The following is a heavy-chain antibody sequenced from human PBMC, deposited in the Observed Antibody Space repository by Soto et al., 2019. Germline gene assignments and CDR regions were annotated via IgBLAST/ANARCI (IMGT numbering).Heavy chain of an antibody. CDR2: TSASGGVT. Sequence: EVQFLESGGDLVQPGGSLRLSCAASGFTFYSHAMSWVRQAPGKGLEWVSGTSASGGVTYYADSVKGRFTMSRDNAKNTLWLQMNSLRVKDTAVYYCVDGGAIGRPPLDPWGQGTLVIVSS. J-gene: IGHJ5*02. CDR3: VDGGAIGRPPLDP. V-gene: IGHV3-23*01. D-gene: IGHD6-6*01. CDR1: GFTFYSHA.